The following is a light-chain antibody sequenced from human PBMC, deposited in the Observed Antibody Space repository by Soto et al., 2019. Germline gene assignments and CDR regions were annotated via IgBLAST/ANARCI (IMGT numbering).Light chain of an antibody. CDR3: QQSYITPYT. V-gene: IGKV1-39*01. J-gene: IGKJ2*01. Sequence: DIQMTQSPSSLSASVGDTVTITCRASQSISVHLNWYQQKPGKVPKLLIYAASNLHSGVPSRFSGSGSETDFALPISSLQPEDFATYYCQQSYITPYTFGQGTRLEIK. CDR2: AAS. CDR1: QSISVH.